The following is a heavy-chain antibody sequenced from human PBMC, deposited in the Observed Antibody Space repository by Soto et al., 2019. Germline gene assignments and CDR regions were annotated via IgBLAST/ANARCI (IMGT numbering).Heavy chain of an antibody. CDR1: GFTFSSYA. CDR3: ARGIAAAGGRHFDY. D-gene: IGHD6-13*01. CDR2: ISGSGGST. J-gene: IGHJ4*02. Sequence: PGVSLRRSCSAAGFTFSSYAMIWVRQAPGKGLEWVSAISGSGGSTYYADSVEGRFTISRDNAKNSLYLQMNSLRDDDTAVYYCARGIAAAGGRHFDYWGQGTLVTVSS. V-gene: IGHV3-23*01.